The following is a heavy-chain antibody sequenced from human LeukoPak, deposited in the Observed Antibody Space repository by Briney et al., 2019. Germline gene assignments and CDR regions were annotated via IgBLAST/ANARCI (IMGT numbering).Heavy chain of an antibody. Sequence: SVKVSCKASGGTFSSYAISWVRQAPGQGLEWMGGIIPIFGTANYAQKFQGRVTITTDESTSTAYMELSSLRSEDTAVNYCASGAFSMVRGVTYYFDYWGQGTLVTVSS. CDR1: GGTFSSYA. D-gene: IGHD3-10*01. CDR3: ASGAFSMVRGVTYYFDY. V-gene: IGHV1-69*05. CDR2: IIPIFGTA. J-gene: IGHJ4*02.